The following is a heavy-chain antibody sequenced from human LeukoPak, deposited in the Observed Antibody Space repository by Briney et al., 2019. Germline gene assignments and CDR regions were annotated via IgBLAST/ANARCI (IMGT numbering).Heavy chain of an antibody. Sequence: ASVKDSCKASGYTFTGYYMHWVRQAPGQGLEWMGWINPNGGGTNYAQKFQGRVTMTRDTSISTAYMELSRLRSDDTAVYYCASLGAHYYDSIVDELWGQGTLVTVSS. J-gene: IGHJ4*02. V-gene: IGHV1-2*02. CDR2: INPNGGGT. D-gene: IGHD3-22*01. CDR3: ASLGAHYYDSIVDEL. CDR1: GYTFTGYY.